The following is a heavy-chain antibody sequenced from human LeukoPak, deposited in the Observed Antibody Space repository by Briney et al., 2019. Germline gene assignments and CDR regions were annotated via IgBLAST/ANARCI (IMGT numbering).Heavy chain of an antibody. CDR2: TSGSGGST. V-gene: IGHV3-23*01. J-gene: IGHJ6*02. CDR3: ARDPQNYYYGSGGSNYGMDV. Sequence: PGGSLRLSCAASGFTFSSCAMSWVRQAPGKGLEWVSATSGSGGSTYYADSVKGRFTISTDNSENTLYLQMNIMRAEDTAVYYCARDPQNYYYGSGGSNYGMDVWGQGTTVTVSS. D-gene: IGHD3-10*01. CDR1: GFTFSSCA.